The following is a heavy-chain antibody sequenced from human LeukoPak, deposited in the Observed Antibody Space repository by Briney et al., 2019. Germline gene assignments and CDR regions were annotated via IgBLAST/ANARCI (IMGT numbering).Heavy chain of an antibody. CDR1: GFTFSSYG. D-gene: IGHD5-12*01. J-gene: IGHJ6*03. CDR3: AKDTVKVTTIRRVPHYMDV. V-gene: IGHV3-30*02. Sequence: PGGSLRLSCAASGFTFSSYGMHWVRQAPGKGLEWVAFIRYDGSNKYYADSVKGRFIISRDNSKNTLYLQMSSLRAEDTAVYYCAKDTVKVTTIRRVPHYMDVWGKGTTVTISS. CDR2: IRYDGSNK.